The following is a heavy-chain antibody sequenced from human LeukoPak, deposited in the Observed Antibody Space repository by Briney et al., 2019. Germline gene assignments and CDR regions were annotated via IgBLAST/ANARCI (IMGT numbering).Heavy chain of an antibody. V-gene: IGHV4-30-2*01. Sequence: SETLSLTCAVSGGSISSGGYSWSWIRQPPGKGLEWIGYIYHNGSTYYNPSLKSRVTISVDRSKNQFSLKLSSVTAADTAVYYCARSLRGDAFDIWGQGTMVTVSS. CDR2: IYHNGST. J-gene: IGHJ3*02. CDR3: ARSLRGDAFDI. CDR1: GGSISSGGYS. D-gene: IGHD4-17*01.